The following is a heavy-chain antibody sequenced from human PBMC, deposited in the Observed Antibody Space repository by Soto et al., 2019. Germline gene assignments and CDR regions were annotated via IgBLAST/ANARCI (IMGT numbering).Heavy chain of an antibody. CDR2: IRSKAYGGTT. CDR1: GFTFGDYA. J-gene: IGHJ4*02. D-gene: IGHD2-2*01. Sequence: GGSLRLSCTASGFTFGDYAMSWFRQAPGKGLEWVGFIRSKAYGGTTEYAASVKGRFTISRDDSKSIAYLQMNSLKTEDTAVYYCSGYCSSTSCYAGIDYWGQGTLVTVSS. CDR3: SGYCSSTSCYAGIDY. V-gene: IGHV3-49*03.